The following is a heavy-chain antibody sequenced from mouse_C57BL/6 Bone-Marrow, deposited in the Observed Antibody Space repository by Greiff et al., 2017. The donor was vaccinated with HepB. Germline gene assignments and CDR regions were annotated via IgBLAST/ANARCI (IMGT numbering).Heavy chain of an antibody. Sequence: VQLQQSGAELVRPGTSVKVSCKASGYAFTNYLIEWVKQRPGQGLEWIGVINPGSGGTNYNEKFKGKATLTADKSSSTAYMQLSSLTSEDSAVYFCARWDYYGSSYRYFDVWGTGTTVTVSS. CDR3: ARWDYYGSSYRYFDV. CDR1: GYAFTNYL. J-gene: IGHJ1*03. V-gene: IGHV1-54*01. D-gene: IGHD1-1*01. CDR2: INPGSGGT.